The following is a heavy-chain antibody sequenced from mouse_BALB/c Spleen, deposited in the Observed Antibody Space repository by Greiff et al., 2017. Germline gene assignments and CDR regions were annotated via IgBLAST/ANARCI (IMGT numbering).Heavy chain of an antibody. V-gene: IGHV5-4*02. CDR1: GFTFSDYY. CDR3: ARGDNDGSSYGYFDV. D-gene: IGHD1-1*01. CDR2: ISDGGSYT. Sequence: DVLLVESGGGLVKPGGSLKLSCAASGFTFSDYYMYWVRQTPEKRLEWVATISDGGSYTYYPDSVKGRFTISRDNAKNNLYLQMISLKSEDTAMYYCARGDNDGSSYGYFDVWGAGTTVTVSS. J-gene: IGHJ1*01.